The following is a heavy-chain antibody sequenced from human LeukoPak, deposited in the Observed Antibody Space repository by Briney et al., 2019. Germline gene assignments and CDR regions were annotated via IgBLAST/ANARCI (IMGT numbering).Heavy chain of an antibody. CDR2: ISGSGGST. J-gene: IGHJ6*02. V-gene: IGHV3-23*01. D-gene: IGHD6-13*01. Sequence: PGGSLRLSCAASGFTFSSYAMSWVRQAPGKGLEWVSAISGSGGSTYYEDSVKGRFTISRDNYTNTLYLQINSLRAEDTAVYYCAKPENPGGYIAAVLGPYGMDVWGQGTTVTVSS. CDR3: AKPENPGGYIAAVLGPYGMDV. CDR1: GFTFSSYA.